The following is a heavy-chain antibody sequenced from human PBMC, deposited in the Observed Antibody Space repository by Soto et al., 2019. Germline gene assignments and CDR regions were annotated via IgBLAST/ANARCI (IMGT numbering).Heavy chain of an antibody. CDR2: ISYDGSNK. CDR1: GFTFSSYG. D-gene: IGHD3-22*01. CDR3: AKDYYDSSGYSDY. V-gene: IGHV3-30*18. Sequence: ESGGGVVQPGRSLRLSCAASGFTFSSYGMHWVRQAPGKGLEWVAVISYDGSNKYYADSVKGRFTISRDNSKNTLYLQMNSLRAEDTAVYYCAKDYYDSSGYSDYWGQGTLVTVSS. J-gene: IGHJ4*02.